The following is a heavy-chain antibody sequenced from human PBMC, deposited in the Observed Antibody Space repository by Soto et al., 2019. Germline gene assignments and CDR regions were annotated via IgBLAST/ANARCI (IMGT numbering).Heavy chain of an antibody. V-gene: IGHV3-33*01. J-gene: IGHJ4*02. CDR3: AREGEVKTSFGKDY. CDR1: GFTFSSYG. Sequence: QVQLVESVGGVVQPGRSLRLSCAASGFTFSSYGMHWVRQAPGKGLGWVAFIWHDGGNKFYAESVKGRFTIARDNSKNTLYLQMTSLSAEDTAMYYCAREGEVKTSFGKDYWGQGTLVTVSS. CDR2: IWHDGGNK. D-gene: IGHD3-16*01.